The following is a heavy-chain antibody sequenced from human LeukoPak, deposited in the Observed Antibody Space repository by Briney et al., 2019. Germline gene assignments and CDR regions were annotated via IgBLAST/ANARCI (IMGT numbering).Heavy chain of an antibody. V-gene: IGHV3-30-3*01. CDR2: ISYDGSNK. CDR3: ARGPERTGVGTRYYYDMDV. Sequence: GGSLRLSCAASGFTFSSYAMHWVRQAPGKGLEWVAVISYDGSNKYYADSVKGRFTISRDNSKNTLYLQMNSLRAEDTAVYHCARGPERTGVGTRYYYDMDVWGQGTTVTVSS. J-gene: IGHJ6*02. CDR1: GFTFSSYA. D-gene: IGHD2-8*01.